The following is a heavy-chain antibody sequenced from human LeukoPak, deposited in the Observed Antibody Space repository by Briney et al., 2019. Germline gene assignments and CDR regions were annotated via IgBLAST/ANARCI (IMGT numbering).Heavy chain of an antibody. CDR2: ISSSSSYI. CDR3: AREVYDSSDYFDY. V-gene: IGHV3-21*01. CDR1: GFTFSSYS. Sequence: GGSLRLSCAASGFTFSSYSMNWVRQAPGKGLEWVSSISSSSSYIYYADSVKGRFTISRDNAKNSLYLQMNSLRAEDTAVYYCAREVYDSSDYFDYWGQGTLVTVSS. J-gene: IGHJ4*02. D-gene: IGHD3-22*01.